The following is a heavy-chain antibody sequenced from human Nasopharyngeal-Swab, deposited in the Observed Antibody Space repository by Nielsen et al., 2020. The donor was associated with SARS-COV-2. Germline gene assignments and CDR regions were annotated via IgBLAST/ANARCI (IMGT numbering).Heavy chain of an antibody. CDR1: GFTFSNYS. CDR2: ISSSTSYI. V-gene: IGHV3-21*01. Sequence: GESLKISCAASGFTFSNYSMNWVRQAPGKGLEWVSSISSSTSYIYYADSVEGRFTISRDNAKNSLYLQMNSLRAEDTAVYYCARDGFGESPYYYYYGRDVWGQGTTVTVSS. CDR3: ARDGFGESPYYYYYGRDV. J-gene: IGHJ6*02. D-gene: IGHD3-10*01.